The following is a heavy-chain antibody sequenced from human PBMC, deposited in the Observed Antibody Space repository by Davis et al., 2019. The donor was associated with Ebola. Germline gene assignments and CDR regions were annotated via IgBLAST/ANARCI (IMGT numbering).Heavy chain of an antibody. CDR2: INHHGIT. CDR1: GGSFSGYY. CDR3: AKEMATSFDY. V-gene: IGHV4-34*01. J-gene: IGHJ4*02. D-gene: IGHD5-24*01. Sequence: SETLSLTCAVYGGSFSGYYWSWIRQPPGKGLEWMGEINHHGITSYNPSLKSRVSMSVDTSKKQFSLKVTSVTAADTAVYYCAKEMATSFDYWGQGTLVTVSS.